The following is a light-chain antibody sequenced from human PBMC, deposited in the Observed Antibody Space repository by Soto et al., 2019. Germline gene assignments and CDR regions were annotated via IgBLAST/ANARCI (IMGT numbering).Light chain of an antibody. CDR3: QQYASSLT. J-gene: IGKJ1*01. CDR1: QSVDSAF. CDR2: GAS. V-gene: IGKV3-20*01. Sequence: EIVLTQSPGSLSLSLGERATLSCRASQSVDSAFFAWYQQKPGQPPRLLMYGASRRSTGIPDRFSGSGSGTDFTLTSSRREPAGFAVYYCQQYASSLTFGQGTKVEI.